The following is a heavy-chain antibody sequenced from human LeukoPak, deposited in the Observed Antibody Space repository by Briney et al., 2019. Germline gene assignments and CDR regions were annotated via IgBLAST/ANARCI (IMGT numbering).Heavy chain of an antibody. CDR3: ARGASWIQLMLLFDY. CDR2: INHSGNT. Sequence: PSETLSLTCAVYGGSFSGYYWSWIRQPPGKGLEWIGEINHSGNTNYNPSLKGRVTISVDTSKNQFSLKLSSVTAADTAVYYCARGASWIQLMLLFDYWGQGTLVTVSS. J-gene: IGHJ4*02. V-gene: IGHV4-34*01. CDR1: GGSFSGYY. D-gene: IGHD5-18*01.